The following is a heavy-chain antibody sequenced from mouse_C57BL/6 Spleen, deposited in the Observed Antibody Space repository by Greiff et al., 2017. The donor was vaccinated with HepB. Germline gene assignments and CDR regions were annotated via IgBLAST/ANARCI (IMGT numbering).Heavy chain of an antibody. CDR1: GYTFTDYE. CDR2: IDPETGGT. J-gene: IGHJ2*01. CDR3: APICYYGSSPLDC. Sequence: QVQLQQSGAELVRPGASVTLSCKASGYTFTDYEMHWVKQTPVHGLEWIGAIDPETGGTAYNQKFKGKAILTADKSSSTAYMELRSLTSEDSAVYYCAPICYYGSSPLDCWGQGTTLTVSS. D-gene: IGHD1-1*01. V-gene: IGHV1-15*01.